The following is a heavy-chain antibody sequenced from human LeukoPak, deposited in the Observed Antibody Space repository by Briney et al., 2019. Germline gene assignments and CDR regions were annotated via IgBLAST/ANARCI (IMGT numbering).Heavy chain of an antibody. J-gene: IGHJ4*02. CDR2: IKHDGSEK. CDR1: GYTFSSYW. D-gene: IGHD3-22*01. CDR3: ARHSGYYYDSSGYYISGYFDH. Sequence: PGGPLTLCCPASGYTFSSYWMSWARQAPGKGLEWVANIKHDGSEKYYVASVKGRFTISRDNAKNPLYLQMHSLRAEDTAVYYCARHSGYYYDSSGYYISGYFDHWGQGTLVTVSS. V-gene: IGHV3-7*01.